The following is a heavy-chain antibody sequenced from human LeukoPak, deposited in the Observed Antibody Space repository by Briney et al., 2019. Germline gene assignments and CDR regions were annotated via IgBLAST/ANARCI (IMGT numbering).Heavy chain of an antibody. D-gene: IGHD4-17*01. CDR1: GFTVSSNY. CDR3: ARDKTDYGDYVDGMDV. V-gene: IGHV3-66*01. CDR2: IYSGGST. J-gene: IGHJ6*02. Sequence: PGGSLRLSCAASGFTVSSNYMSWVRQAPGKGLEWVSVIYSGGSTYYADSVKGRFTISRDNSKNTLYLQMNSLRAEDTAVYYCARDKTDYGDYVDGMDVWGQGTTVTVSS.